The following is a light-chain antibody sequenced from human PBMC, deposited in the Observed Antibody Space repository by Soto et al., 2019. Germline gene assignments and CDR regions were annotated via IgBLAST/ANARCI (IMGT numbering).Light chain of an antibody. CDR1: QSVSNN. Sequence: IVMTQSPASLSVSPGEGATLSCRASQSVSNNLAWYQRKPGQAPRLLIYGASTRATGIPARFSGSGSGTDFTLTISSLQSEDFAVYYCQQYNNWPRGTLGQGTKVEIK. J-gene: IGKJ1*01. CDR3: QQYNNWPRGT. CDR2: GAS. V-gene: IGKV3-15*01.